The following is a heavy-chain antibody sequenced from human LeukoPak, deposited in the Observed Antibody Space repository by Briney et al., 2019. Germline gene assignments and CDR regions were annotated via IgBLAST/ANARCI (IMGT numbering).Heavy chain of an antibody. Sequence: PGGSLRLSCAASGFTFSSYSMNWVRQAPGKGLEWVSSISSSSSYIYYADSVKGRFTISRDNAKNSLYLQMNSLRAEDTAVYYCARLDSSSWDYYYYYMGVWGKGTTVTVSS. CDR2: ISSSSSYI. J-gene: IGHJ6*03. CDR3: ARLDSSSWDYYYYYMGV. V-gene: IGHV3-21*01. CDR1: GFTFSSYS. D-gene: IGHD6-13*01.